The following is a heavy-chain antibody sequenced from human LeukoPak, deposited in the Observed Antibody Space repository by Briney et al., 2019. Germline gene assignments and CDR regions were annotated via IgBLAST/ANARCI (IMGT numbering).Heavy chain of an antibody. Sequence: PSETLSFTCTVSGGSISSSAYYWGWVRQPPGKGLEWIGSIHYSGSTYHNPSLKSRVTISIDTSKNQFSLKLSSVTAADTAVYYCARGSPYGYWGQGILVTVSS. D-gene: IGHD4-17*01. CDR1: GGSISSSAYY. J-gene: IGHJ4*02. V-gene: IGHV4-39*07. CDR3: ARGSPYGY. CDR2: IHYSGST.